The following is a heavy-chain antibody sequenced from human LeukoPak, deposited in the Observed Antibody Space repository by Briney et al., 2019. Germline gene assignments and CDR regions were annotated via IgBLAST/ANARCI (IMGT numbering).Heavy chain of an antibody. D-gene: IGHD1-26*01. CDR1: GYTFTGYY. V-gene: IGHV1-2*02. CDR3: ARGEVNKDWFDP. J-gene: IGHJ5*02. Sequence: VASVKVSCRASGYTFTGYYMHWVRQVPGQGLEWMGWINPNSGGTKYAQKFQGRVTMTRDTSISTAYMELSRLRSDDTAVYYCARGEVNKDWFDPWGQGTLVTVSS. CDR2: INPNSGGT.